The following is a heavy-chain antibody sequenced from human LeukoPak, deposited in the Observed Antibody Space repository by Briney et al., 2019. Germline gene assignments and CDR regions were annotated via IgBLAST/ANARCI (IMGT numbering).Heavy chain of an antibody. D-gene: IGHD3-3*01. CDR2: IIPIFGTA. V-gene: IGHV1-69*05. CDR1: GGTFSSYA. CDR3: ARPIRTIFGVVMPDAFDI. J-gene: IGHJ3*02. Sequence: SVKVSCKASGGTFSSYAISWVRQAPGQGLEWMGGIIPIFGTANYALKFQGRVTITTDESTSTAYMELSSLRSEDTAVYYCARPIRTIFGVVMPDAFDIWGQGTMVTVSS.